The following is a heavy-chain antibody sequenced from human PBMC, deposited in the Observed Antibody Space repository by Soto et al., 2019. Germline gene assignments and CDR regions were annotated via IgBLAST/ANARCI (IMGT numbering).Heavy chain of an antibody. J-gene: IGHJ4*02. V-gene: IGHV3-23*01. Sequence: GGSLRLSCAASGFSFSSLAMSWVRQAPGKGLEWVSSISGRGADTLYADSVKGRFTISRDNSRNTLYLQVNSLRAEDTAVYYCAKDQTDVTLFDYWGQGTLVTVS. D-gene: IGHD2-21*02. CDR1: GFSFSSLA. CDR3: AKDQTDVTLFDY. CDR2: ISGRGADT.